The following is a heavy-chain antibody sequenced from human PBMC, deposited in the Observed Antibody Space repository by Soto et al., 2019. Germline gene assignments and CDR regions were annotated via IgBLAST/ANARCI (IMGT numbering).Heavy chain of an antibody. J-gene: IGHJ4*02. D-gene: IGHD2-8*01. Sequence: QVQLVESGGGVVQPGRSLRLSCAASGFTFSNHGMHWVRQAPGKGLEWVAVIWYDGSYKYYVDSVKGRFTISRDNSKNTLYLQMNSLRAEGTALYYCARQDMVSYYFDSWGQGTLVTVSS. CDR1: GFTFSNHG. V-gene: IGHV3-33*01. CDR3: ARQDMVSYYFDS. CDR2: IWYDGSYK.